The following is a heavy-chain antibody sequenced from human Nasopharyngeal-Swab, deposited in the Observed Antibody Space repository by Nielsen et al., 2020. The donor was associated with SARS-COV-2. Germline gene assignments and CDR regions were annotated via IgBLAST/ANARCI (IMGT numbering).Heavy chain of an antibody. V-gene: IGHV3-23*01. J-gene: IGHJ4*02. CDR1: GFTFSSYA. CDR3: AKDLSVWYSNSYWGFDY. Sequence: GGSLRLSCAASGFTFSSYAMSWVRQAPGKGLEWVSAISGSGGSTYYADSVKGRFTISRDNSKNTLYLQMNSLRAEDTAVYYCAKDLSVWYSNSYWGFDYWGQGTLVTVSS. D-gene: IGHD6-6*01. CDR2: ISGSGGST.